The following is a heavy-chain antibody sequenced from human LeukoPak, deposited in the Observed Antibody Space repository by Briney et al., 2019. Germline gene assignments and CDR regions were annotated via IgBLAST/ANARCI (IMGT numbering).Heavy chain of an antibody. V-gene: IGHV3-48*01. Sequence: SGGSLRLSCAASGFIFSQYSMNWVRQAPGKGLEWVSHIRSSSETFYADSVKGRFTISGDNARNSLYLQMNNLRGEDTAIYYCARDAGNSGYGCDLWGQGTLVTVSS. D-gene: IGHD5-12*01. J-gene: IGHJ5*02. CDR3: ARDAGNSGYGCDL. CDR2: IRSSSET. CDR1: GFIFSQYS.